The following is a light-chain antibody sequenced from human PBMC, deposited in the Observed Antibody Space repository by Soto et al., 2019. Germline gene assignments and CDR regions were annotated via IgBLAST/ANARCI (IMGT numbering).Light chain of an antibody. Sequence: EIVLTQSPCTLSLSRWERATLSCRASQSVTSSYLAWYQQKPGQAPRLLIYGASTRATGIPDRFSGSGSGTDFTLTISRLTPEDFTVYFCQQYGSSPITFGQGTRLEIK. CDR2: GAS. J-gene: IGKJ5*01. CDR3: QQYGSSPIT. V-gene: IGKV3-20*01. CDR1: QSVTSSY.